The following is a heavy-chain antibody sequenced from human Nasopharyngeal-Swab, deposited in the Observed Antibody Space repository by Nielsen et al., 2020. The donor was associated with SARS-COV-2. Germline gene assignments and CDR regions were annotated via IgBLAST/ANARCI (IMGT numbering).Heavy chain of an antibody. CDR1: GFTFSSYA. CDR2: ISGSGGST. J-gene: IGHJ4*02. D-gene: IGHD5-18*01. V-gene: IGHV3-23*01. CDR3: ARGDRDSYGPHGGV. Sequence: GESLKISCAASGFTFSSYAMSWVRQAPGKGLEWVSVISGSGGSTYYADSVKGRFTISRDNSKNTLYLQMNSLRAEDTAVYYCARGDRDSYGPHGGVWGQGTLVTVSS.